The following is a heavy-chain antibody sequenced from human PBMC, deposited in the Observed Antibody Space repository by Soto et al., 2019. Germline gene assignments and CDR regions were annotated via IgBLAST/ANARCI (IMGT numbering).Heavy chain of an antibody. D-gene: IGHD3-3*01. CDR2: ISYDGSNK. V-gene: IGHV3-30-3*01. Sequence: QVQLVESGGGVVQPGRSLRLSCAASGFTFSSYAMHWVRQDPGKGLEWVAVISYDGSNKYYADSVKCRFTISRDNSKNTLYLQMNSLRAEDTAVYYCARWDDFWNHIDYCGHGTLVTVS. CDR1: GFTFSSYA. CDR3: ARWDDFWNHIDY. J-gene: IGHJ4*01.